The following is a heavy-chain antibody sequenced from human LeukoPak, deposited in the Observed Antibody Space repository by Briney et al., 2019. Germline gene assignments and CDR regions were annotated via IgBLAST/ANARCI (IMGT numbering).Heavy chain of an antibody. CDR3: ASGGLGARKYYSDPFHY. CDR1: GFIVSNNY. Sequence: GGSLRLSCAASGFIVSNNYMSWVRQAPGKGREWVSILYSAGATYYADSVRGRFTIARDISRNTVFLQMNSLRAEDTAVYYCASGGLGARKYYSDPFHYWGQGTLVTVSS. CDR2: LYSAGAT. D-gene: IGHD3-16*01. V-gene: IGHV3-53*01. J-gene: IGHJ4*02.